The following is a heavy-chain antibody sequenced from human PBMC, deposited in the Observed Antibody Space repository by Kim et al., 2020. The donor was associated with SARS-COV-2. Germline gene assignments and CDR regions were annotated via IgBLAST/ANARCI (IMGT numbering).Heavy chain of an antibody. V-gene: IGHV3-21*01. CDR1: GFTFSSYS. D-gene: IGHD2-2*01. CDR3: ARDGYCSSNSCYAGYEAFAI. CDR2: ISSSSSYI. Sequence: GGSLRLSCAASGFTFSSYSMNWVRQAPGKGLEWVSSISSSSSYIYYADSVKGRFTISRDNAKNSLYLQMNSLRAEDTAVYYCARDGYCSSNSCYAGYEAFAIWGPGTTVTVSS. J-gene: IGHJ3*02.